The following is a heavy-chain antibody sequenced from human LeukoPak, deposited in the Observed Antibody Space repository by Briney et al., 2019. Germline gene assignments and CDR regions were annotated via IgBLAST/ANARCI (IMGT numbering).Heavy chain of an antibody. CDR3: ARRIAAAGPDY. V-gene: IGHV4-59*01. CDR2: IYYSGST. D-gene: IGHD6-13*01. Sequence: SETLSFTCTVSGGSISSYYWSWIRQPPGKGLEWIGYIYYSGSTNYNPSLKSRVTISVDTSKNQFSLKLSSVTAADTAVYYCARRIAAAGPDYWGQGTLVTVSS. J-gene: IGHJ4*02. CDR1: GGSISSYY.